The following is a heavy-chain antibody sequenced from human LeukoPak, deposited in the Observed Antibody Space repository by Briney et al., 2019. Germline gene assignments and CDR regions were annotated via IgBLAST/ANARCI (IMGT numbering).Heavy chain of an antibody. CDR2: ISGRSGYI. CDR3: AKDLDPYYYDSSGYYYSFDY. D-gene: IGHD3-22*01. J-gene: IGHJ4*02. CDR1: GFTFDSYT. Sequence: GGSLRLSCAASGFTFDSYTMTWVRQAPGKGLEWVSSISGRSGYIYYADSMKGRFTISRDNSKNTLYLQMNSLRAEDTAVYYCAKDLDPYYYDSSGYYYSFDYWGQGTLVTVSS. V-gene: IGHV3-23*01.